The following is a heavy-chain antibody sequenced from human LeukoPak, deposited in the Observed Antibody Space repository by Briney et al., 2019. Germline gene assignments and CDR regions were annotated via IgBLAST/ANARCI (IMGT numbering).Heavy chain of an antibody. J-gene: IGHJ4*02. CDR3: ARERRITMVRGVIPGHFDY. Sequence: GGSLRLSCAASGFTFSSYAMSWVRQAPGKGLEWVSAISGSGGSTYYADSVKGRFTISRDNSKNTLYLQMNSLRAEDTAVYYCARERRITMVRGVIPGHFDYWGQGTLVTVSS. CDR2: ISGSGGST. CDR1: GFTFSSYA. D-gene: IGHD3-10*01. V-gene: IGHV3-23*01.